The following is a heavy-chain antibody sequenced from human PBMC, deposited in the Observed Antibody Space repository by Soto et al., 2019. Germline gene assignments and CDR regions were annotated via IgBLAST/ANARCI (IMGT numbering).Heavy chain of an antibody. V-gene: IGHV4-59*08. CDR1: VGTIRGYY. Sequence: SETLSLTCSLSVGTIRGYYWSWIRQPPGRRLDWLAYIYYTGKTDQNPSLERRVSISLGTSKNQFSLKLSSVTAADTAVYYCANGITIFGVVISTTDGWFDPWGHGTMVTVSS. CDR2: IYYTGKT. D-gene: IGHD3-3*01. J-gene: IGHJ5*02. CDR3: ANGITIFGVVISTTDGWFDP.